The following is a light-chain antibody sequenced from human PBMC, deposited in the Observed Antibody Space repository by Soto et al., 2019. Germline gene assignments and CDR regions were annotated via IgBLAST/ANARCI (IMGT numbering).Light chain of an antibody. CDR2: GAS. CDR1: QSVSSN. Sequence: EIVMTQSPATLSVSPGERATLSCRASQSVSSNLAWYQQKPGQAPRLLIYGASTRATGIPARFSGSGSGTEVTLTISILQSEDFAVYYCQQYNNWLITFGQGTRLEIK. J-gene: IGKJ5*01. V-gene: IGKV3-15*01. CDR3: QQYNNWLIT.